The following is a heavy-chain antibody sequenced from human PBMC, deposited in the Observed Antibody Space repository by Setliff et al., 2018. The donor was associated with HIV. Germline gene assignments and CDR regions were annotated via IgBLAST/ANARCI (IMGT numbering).Heavy chain of an antibody. CDR1: GGSISSSSYY. J-gene: IGHJ4*02. CDR3: ARGVAAAGL. V-gene: IGHV4-39*07. Sequence: ETLSLTCTVSGGSISSSSYYWGWIRQPPGKGLEWIGSIYHSGSTYYNPSLKSRVTISVDTSKNQFSLKLSSVTAADTAVHYCARGVAAAGLWGQGTLVTVSS. D-gene: IGHD6-13*01. CDR2: IYHSGST.